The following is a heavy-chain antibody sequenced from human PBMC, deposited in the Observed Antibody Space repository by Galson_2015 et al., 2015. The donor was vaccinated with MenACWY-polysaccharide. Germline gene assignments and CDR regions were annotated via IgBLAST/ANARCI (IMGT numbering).Heavy chain of an antibody. CDR1: GFAVSSRA. V-gene: IGHV3-23*01. CDR2: ITNNAGKT. J-gene: IGHJ4*02. CDR3: AKDHASFGWPTFDS. D-gene: IGHD3-10*01. Sequence: SLRLSCAASGFAVSSRAMSWVRQAPGKEPEWIAAITNNAGKTYYAHSVMGRFTISRDSSSNTVPLQMNSLRVEDTALYFCAKDHASFGWPTFDSWGPGTLVTVSS.